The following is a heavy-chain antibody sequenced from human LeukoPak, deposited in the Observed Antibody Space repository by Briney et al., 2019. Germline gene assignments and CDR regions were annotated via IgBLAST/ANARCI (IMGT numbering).Heavy chain of an antibody. D-gene: IGHD6-13*01. V-gene: IGHV3-9*01. CDR3: AKSQQQLVRHYYGMDV. J-gene: IGHJ6*02. CDR2: ISWNSGSI. CDR1: GFTFDDYA. Sequence: GRSLRLSCAASGFTFDDYAMHWVRQAPGKGLEWVPGISWNSGSIGYADSVKGRFTISRDNAKNSLYLQMNSLRAEDTALYYCAKSQQQLVRHYYGMDVWGQGTTITVSS.